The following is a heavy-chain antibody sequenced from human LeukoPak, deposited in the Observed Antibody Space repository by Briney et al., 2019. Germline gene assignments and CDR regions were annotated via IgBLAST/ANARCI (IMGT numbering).Heavy chain of an antibody. CDR3: ATARDGHNYYFDY. V-gene: IGHV1-18*01. D-gene: IGHD5-24*01. J-gene: IGHJ4*02. Sequence: ASVKVSCKASGYTFTSYGISWVRQAPGQGLEWMGWISAYNGNTNYAQKLQGRVTMTEDTSTDTAYMELSSLRSEDTAVYYCATARDGHNYYFDYWGQGTLVTVSS. CDR1: GYTFTSYG. CDR2: ISAYNGNT.